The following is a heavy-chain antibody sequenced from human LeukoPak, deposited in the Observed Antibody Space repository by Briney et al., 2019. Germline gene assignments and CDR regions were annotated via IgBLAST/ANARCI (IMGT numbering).Heavy chain of an antibody. J-gene: IGHJ4*02. CDR3: ARGGGSGSYYSVDY. V-gene: IGHV3-11*05. CDR2: ISSSSSNT. Sequence: GGSLRLSCAASGFTFSDYYMSWIRQAPGKGLEWVSYISSSSSNTNYADSVKGRFTISRDNAKNSLYLQMNTLRAEDTAVYYCARGGGSGSYYSVDYWGQGTLVTVSS. D-gene: IGHD3-10*01. CDR1: GFTFSDYY.